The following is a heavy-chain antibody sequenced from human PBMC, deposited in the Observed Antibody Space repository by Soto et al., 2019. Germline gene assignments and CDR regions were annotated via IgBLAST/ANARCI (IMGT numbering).Heavy chain of an antibody. CDR3: AGVGHWFDP. J-gene: IGHJ5*02. CDR1: GGSITSSY. CDR2: SHYNGNT. Sequence: SETLSLTCTVSGGSITSSYWSWIRQPPGRGLEWIGFSHYNGNTKYNPSLKSRVTISVDTSKNQFSLKLSSVAAADTAMYYCAGVGHWFDPWGQGTLVTVS. V-gene: IGHV4-59*01.